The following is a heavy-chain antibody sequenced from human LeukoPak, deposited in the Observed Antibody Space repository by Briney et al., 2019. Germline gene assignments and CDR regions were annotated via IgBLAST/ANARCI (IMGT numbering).Heavy chain of an antibody. CDR1: GGTFISYA. CDR3: AKDLIAAVTDGY. V-gene: IGHV3-23*01. Sequence: ASVKVSCKASGGTFISYAMSWVRQAPGKGLEWVSAISGSGGSTYYADSVKGRFTISRDNSKNTLYLQMNSLRAEDTAVYYCAKDLIAAVTDGYWGQGTLVTVSS. D-gene: IGHD4-11*01. CDR2: ISGSGGST. J-gene: IGHJ4*02.